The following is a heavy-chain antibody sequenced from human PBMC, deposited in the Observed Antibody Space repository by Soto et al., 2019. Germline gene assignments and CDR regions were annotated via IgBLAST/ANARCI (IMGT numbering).Heavy chain of an antibody. J-gene: IGHJ6*04. Sequence: SETLSLTCTVSGSSTSSYYWRWVRQQTGKGLNRLPYLYYSGSTNYNPSLKRRVTISVDTSKNQFPLKLSSVTAADTAVYYCARVPEYYDFGGGYYSSGYYYYGMDVWGKGTTVTVSS. CDR1: GSSTSSYY. CDR3: ARVPEYYDFGGGYYSSGYYYYGMDV. V-gene: IGHV4-59*12. D-gene: IGHD3-3*01. CDR2: LYYSGST.